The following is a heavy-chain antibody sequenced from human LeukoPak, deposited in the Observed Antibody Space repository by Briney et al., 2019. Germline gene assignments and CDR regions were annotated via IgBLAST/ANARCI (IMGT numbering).Heavy chain of an antibody. CDR1: GYSFTSYW. D-gene: IGHD2-15*01. V-gene: IGHV5-51*01. J-gene: IGHJ4*02. CDR3: ARGLPRGRVGYYFDY. Sequence: GESLKISCQGSGYSFTSYWIGWVRQMPGKGLEWMGIIYPGDSDTRYSPSFQGQVTISADKSISTAYLQWSSLKASDTAMYYCARGLPRGRVGYYFDYWGQGTLVTVSS. CDR2: IYPGDSDT.